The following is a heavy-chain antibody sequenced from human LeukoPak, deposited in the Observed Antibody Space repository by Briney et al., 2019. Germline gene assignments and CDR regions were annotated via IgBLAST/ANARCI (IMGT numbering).Heavy chain of an antibody. Sequence: PSETLSLTCTVSGGSISSYYWSWIRQPAGKGLEWIGRIYTSGSTNYNPSLKSRVTMSVDASKNQFSLKLSSVTAADTAVYYCARDLIVEVWRGYDSSGYNNWFDPWGQGTLVTASS. CDR1: GGSISSYY. CDR3: ARDLIVEVWRGYDSSGYNNWFDP. D-gene: IGHD3-22*01. V-gene: IGHV4-4*07. J-gene: IGHJ5*02. CDR2: IYTSGST.